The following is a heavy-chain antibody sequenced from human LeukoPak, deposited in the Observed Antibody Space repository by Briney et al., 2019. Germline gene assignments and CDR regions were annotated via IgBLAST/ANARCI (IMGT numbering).Heavy chain of an antibody. CDR2: ISYDGSNK. V-gene: IGHV3-30*18. J-gene: IGHJ4*02. D-gene: IGHD3-22*01. CDR1: GFTFSSYG. CDR3: AKVPTYYYGSSGYYTED. Sequence: GGSLRLSCAASGFTFSSYGMHWVRQAPGKGLEWVAFISYDGSNKYYADSVKGRFTISRDNSKNTLYLQMNSLRAEDTAVYYCAKVPTYYYGSSGYYTEDWGQGTLVTVSS.